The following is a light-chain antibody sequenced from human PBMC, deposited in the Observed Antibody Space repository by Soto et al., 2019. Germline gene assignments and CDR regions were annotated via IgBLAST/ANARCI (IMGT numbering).Light chain of an antibody. V-gene: IGKV1-5*01. Sequence: DIQMTQSPSTLSASVGDRITNACRASQSVSRRLAWFQQKPGKAPKLLIYDASSLESGVPSRFSGRGSGTEFTLTISSLLPDDCATYYCHTYNSYSLHTFGQGTKLEIK. CDR1: QSVSRR. CDR3: HTYNSYSLHT. CDR2: DAS. J-gene: IGKJ2*01.